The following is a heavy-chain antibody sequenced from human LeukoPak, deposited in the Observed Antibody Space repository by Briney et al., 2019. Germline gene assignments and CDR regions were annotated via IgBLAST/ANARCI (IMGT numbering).Heavy chain of an antibody. CDR2: IYHSGST. CDR3: ARRPRGIKWLRFSGDAFDI. V-gene: IGHV4-38-2*02. J-gene: IGHJ3*02. D-gene: IGHD5-12*01. CDR1: GYSIISDYF. Sequence: SETLSLTCTVSGYSIISDYFWGWIRQPPGKGLEWVGTIYHSGSTYYSPSLKSRVTISVDTSKNQFSLKLSSVTAADTAVYYCARRPRGIKWLRFSGDAFDIWGQGTMVTVSS.